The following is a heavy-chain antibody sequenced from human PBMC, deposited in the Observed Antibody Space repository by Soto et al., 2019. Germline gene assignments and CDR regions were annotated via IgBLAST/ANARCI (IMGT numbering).Heavy chain of an antibody. CDR1: GYTFTNYA. J-gene: IGHJ1*01. CDR2: INAGNGNT. Sequence: ASVKVSCKASGYTFTNYAMHWVRQAPGQRLEWMGWINAGNGNTKYSQKFQGRVTITRDTSASTAYMELSSLRSEDTAVYYCARDFTYYYDSSGQRAEYFQHWGQGTLVTVSS. D-gene: IGHD3-22*01. V-gene: IGHV1-3*01. CDR3: ARDFTYYYDSSGQRAEYFQH.